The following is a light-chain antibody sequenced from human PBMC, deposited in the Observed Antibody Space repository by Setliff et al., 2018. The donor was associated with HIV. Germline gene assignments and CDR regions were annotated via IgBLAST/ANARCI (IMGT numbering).Light chain of an antibody. CDR3: ASYRSPAAYV. CDR2: DVS. V-gene: IGLV2-14*03. Sequence: QSALTQPASVSGSPGQSITISCIGTSSDVGGYDFVSWYQQRPGKAPKLIIFDVSERPSVVSHRFSGSKSGNTASLTISGLQTEDEADYFCASYRSPAAYVFGIGTKVTVL. J-gene: IGLJ1*01. CDR1: SSDVGGYDF.